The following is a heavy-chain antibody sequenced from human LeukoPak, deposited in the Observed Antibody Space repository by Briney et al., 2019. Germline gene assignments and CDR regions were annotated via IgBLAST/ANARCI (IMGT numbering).Heavy chain of an antibody. J-gene: IGHJ4*02. Sequence: ASVKVSCKASGYTFTSFGISWVRQAPGHGLERMGWISAYNGNTNYLKKLQSRATMTTHTSTSTAYMELRSLRSDDTAVYYCAREYDFWSGYLYGGYFDYWGQGTLVTVSS. CDR3: AREYDFWSGYLYGGYFDY. CDR1: GYTFTSFG. D-gene: IGHD3-3*01. V-gene: IGHV1-18*01. CDR2: ISAYNGNT.